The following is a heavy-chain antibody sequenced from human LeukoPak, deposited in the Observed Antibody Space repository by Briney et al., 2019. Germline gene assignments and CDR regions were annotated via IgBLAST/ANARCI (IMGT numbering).Heavy chain of an antibody. CDR3: ARGKYIDSGSYNVFDS. CDR2: IYYSGST. V-gene: IGHV4-31*03. J-gene: IGHJ4*02. CDR1: GGSISSGGYY. Sequence: SQTLSLTYTVSGGSISSGGYYWSWIRQHPGKGLEWIGYIYYSGSTYYNSSLKSRVTISVDTSKNQFSLKLSSVTAADTAVYYCARGKYIDSGSYNVFDSWGQGILVTVSS. D-gene: IGHD3-10*01.